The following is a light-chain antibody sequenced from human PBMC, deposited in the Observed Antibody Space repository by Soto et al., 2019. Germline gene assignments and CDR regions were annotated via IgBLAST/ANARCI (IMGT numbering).Light chain of an antibody. CDR3: SSYTSSSTL. CDR2: EVS. CDR1: SSDVGSYNY. Sequence: QSALTQPASVSGSPGQSITISCTGTSSDVGSYNYVSWYQQHPGKAPKRMIYEVSDRPSGISSRFSGSKSGNTASLTISGLQTEDEADYYCSSYTSSSTLFGTGTKLTVL. V-gene: IGLV2-14*01. J-gene: IGLJ1*01.